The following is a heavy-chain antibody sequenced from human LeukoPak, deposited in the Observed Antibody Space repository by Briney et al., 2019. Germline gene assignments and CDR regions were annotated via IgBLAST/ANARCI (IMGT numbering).Heavy chain of an antibody. D-gene: IGHD6-13*01. CDR2: IYHSGKS. CDR1: DYSISSGYY. V-gene: IGHV4-38-2*02. J-gene: IGHJ3*02. CDR3: AREVVAAAGTDAFDI. Sequence: SETLSLTCTVSDYSISSGYYWVWIRQPPGKGLEWIGSIYHSGKSYYKPSLTLKSRITMSADASKNQFSLRLSSVTAADTAVYYCAREVVAAAGTDAFDIWGQGTMVTVSS.